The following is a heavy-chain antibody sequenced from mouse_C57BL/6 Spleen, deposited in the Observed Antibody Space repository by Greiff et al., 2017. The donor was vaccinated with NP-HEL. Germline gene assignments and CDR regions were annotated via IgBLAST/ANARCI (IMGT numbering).Heavy chain of an antibody. J-gene: IGHJ4*01. CDR3: ARVDYYGSSSYAMDY. CDR1: GFTFSSYA. V-gene: IGHV5-4*01. Sequence: EVQRVESGGGLVKPGGSLKLSCAASGFTFSSYAMSWVRQTPEKRLEWVATISDGGSYTYYPDNVKGRFTISRDNAKNNLYLQMSHLKSEDTAMYYCARVDYYGSSSYAMDYWGQGTSVTVSS. D-gene: IGHD1-1*01. CDR2: ISDGGSYT.